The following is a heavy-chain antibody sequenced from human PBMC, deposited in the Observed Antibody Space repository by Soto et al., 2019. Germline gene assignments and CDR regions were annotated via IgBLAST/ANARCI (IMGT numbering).Heavy chain of an antibody. J-gene: IGHJ5*02. D-gene: IGHD5-12*01. CDR3: ARERGYIGYDSGWFDP. CDR1: GFTFSSYS. V-gene: IGHV3-48*01. CDR2: ISSSSSTI. Sequence: GGSLRLSCAASGFTFSSYSMNWVRQAPGKGLEWVSYISSSSSTIYYADSVKGRFTISRDNAKNSLYLQMNSLRAEDTAVYYCARERGYIGYDSGWFDPSGPAPLVTV.